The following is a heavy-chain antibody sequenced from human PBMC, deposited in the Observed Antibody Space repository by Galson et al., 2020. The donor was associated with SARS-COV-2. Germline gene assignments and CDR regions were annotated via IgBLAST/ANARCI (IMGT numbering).Heavy chain of an antibody. Sequence: GESLKISCVASGFTFSSYSMNWVRQAPGKGLEWVSSISSSSSYIYYADSVKGRFTISRDNAKNSLYLQMNSLRAEDTAVYYCVLDPLNYYDSSGYYGADAFDIWGQGTMVTVSS. V-gene: IGHV3-21*01. D-gene: IGHD3-22*01. CDR1: GFTFSSYS. J-gene: IGHJ3*02. CDR3: VLDPLNYYDSSGYYGADAFDI. CDR2: ISSSSSYI.